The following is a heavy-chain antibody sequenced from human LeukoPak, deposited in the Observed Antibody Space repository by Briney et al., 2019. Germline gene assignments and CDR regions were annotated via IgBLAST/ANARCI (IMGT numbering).Heavy chain of an antibody. D-gene: IGHD3-22*01. J-gene: IGHJ4*02. CDR2: IYTGGST. CDR3: TRGNHNYDSSGRD. Sequence: PGGSLRLSCAASGFTVSRNYMSWVRQAPGKGLEWVSVIYTGGSTYYADSVKGRFTISRDNSKNTLYLQMNSLRAEDTAVCYCTRGNHNYDSSGRDWGQGTLVTVSS. V-gene: IGHV3-66*02. CDR1: GFTVSRNY.